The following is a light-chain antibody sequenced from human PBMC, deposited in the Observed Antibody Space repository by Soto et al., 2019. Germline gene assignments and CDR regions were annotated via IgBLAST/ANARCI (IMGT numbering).Light chain of an antibody. J-gene: IGLJ3*02. V-gene: IGLV2-14*01. CDR1: SSDVGGHDY. Sequence: QSALTQPASVSGSPGQSITLSCTGTSSDVGGHDYVSWYQQHPGKAPKLMIYEVSNRPSGVPDRFSGSKSGTSASLAISGLQSEDEADYYCAAWDDSLNGRVFGGGTKVTVL. CDR2: EVS. CDR3: AAWDDSLNGRV.